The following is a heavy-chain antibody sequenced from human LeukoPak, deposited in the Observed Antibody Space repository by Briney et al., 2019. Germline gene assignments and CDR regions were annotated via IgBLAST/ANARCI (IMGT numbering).Heavy chain of an antibody. CDR1: GFTFSNYV. V-gene: IGHV3-23*01. J-gene: IGHJ4*02. D-gene: IGHD6-6*01. CDR2: ISGSGITT. Sequence: GGSLRLSCAASGFTFSNYVMGWVRQPPGEGLQRVSVISGSGITTYYARSVKGRFTISRDNSKNTLYLQMNNLRAEDTAIYYCAKTGLYSSSSRGYFDYWGQGTLVTVSS. CDR3: AKTGLYSSSSRGYFDY.